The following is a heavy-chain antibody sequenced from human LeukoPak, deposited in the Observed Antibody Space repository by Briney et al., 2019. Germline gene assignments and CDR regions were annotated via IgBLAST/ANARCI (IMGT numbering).Heavy chain of an antibody. CDR2: ITSSSSTI. D-gene: IGHD3-9*01. V-gene: IGHV3-48*04. CDR1: GFTFSSYN. Sequence: GGSLRLSCAASGFTFSSYNMNWVRQAPGKGLEWVSYITSSSSTIYYADSVKGRFTISRDNAKNSLYLQMNSLRAEDTAVYYCARDPGMRYYDILTGYSDAFDIWGQGTMVTVSS. CDR3: ARDPGMRYYDILTGYSDAFDI. J-gene: IGHJ3*02.